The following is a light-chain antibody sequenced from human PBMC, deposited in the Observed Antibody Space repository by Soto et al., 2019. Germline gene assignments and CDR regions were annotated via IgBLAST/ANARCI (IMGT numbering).Light chain of an antibody. V-gene: IGKV3-11*01. J-gene: IGKJ2*01. CDR2: DAS. CDR3: EQRSIWPLYT. CDR1: QSVGDY. Sequence: EIVLTQSRATLSLSPGERATLSCRASQSVGDYLAWYQQKPGQAPRLLIYDASNRATVIPARFSGSGFGTDFTLTISSLEPEDFAVYYCEQRSIWPLYTFGQGTKVDIK.